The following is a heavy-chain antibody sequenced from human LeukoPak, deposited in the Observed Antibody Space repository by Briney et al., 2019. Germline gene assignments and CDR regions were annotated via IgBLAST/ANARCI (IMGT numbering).Heavy chain of an antibody. D-gene: IGHD2-21*01. CDR1: GFSLSTSGMC. J-gene: IGHJ3*02. CDR3: ARMIVGRRVAFDI. CDR2: IDWDDDK. V-gene: IGHV2-70*11. Sequence: SGPTLVNPRQTLTLTCTFSGFSLSTSGMCVSWIRQPPGKALEWLARIDWDDDKYYSTSLKTRLTISKDTSKNQVVLTMTNMDPVDTATYYCARMIVGRRVAFDIWGQGTMVTVSS.